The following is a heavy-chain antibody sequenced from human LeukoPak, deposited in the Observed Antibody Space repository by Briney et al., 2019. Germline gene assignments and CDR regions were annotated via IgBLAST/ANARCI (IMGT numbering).Heavy chain of an antibody. CDR3: ASAGGV. J-gene: IGHJ3*01. V-gene: IGHV3-48*03. D-gene: IGHD3-16*01. CDR1: GFIFSNYN. CDR2: ITSTGSTI. Sequence: GGSLRLSCSASGFIFSNYNTNWVRQAPGKGLEWAAYITSTGSTIAYADSLKGRFTISRDYAKNSLYLQMNSLRAEDTAVYYCASAGGVWGQGTTVTVSS.